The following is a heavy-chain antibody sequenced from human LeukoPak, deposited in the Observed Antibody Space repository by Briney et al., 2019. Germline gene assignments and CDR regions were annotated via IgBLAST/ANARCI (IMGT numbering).Heavy chain of an antibody. D-gene: IGHD3-16*01. Sequence: SVKVSCKASGDTFTSYNMSWVRQAPGQGLEWMGRIIPILGIANYAQKFQGRVTITADKSTSTAYMELSSLRSEDTAVCYCARDLPKNYYYDYWGQGTLVTVSS. CDR2: IIPILGIA. J-gene: IGHJ4*02. CDR1: GDTFTSYN. V-gene: IGHV1-69*04. CDR3: ARDLPKNYYYDY.